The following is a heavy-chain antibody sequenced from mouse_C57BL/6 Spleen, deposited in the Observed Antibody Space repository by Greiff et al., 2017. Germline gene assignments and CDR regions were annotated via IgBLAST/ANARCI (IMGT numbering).Heavy chain of an antibody. CDR3: ARLYDYDPYYFDY. CDR1: GYTFTSYW. CDR2: IHPNSGST. V-gene: IGHV1-64*01. D-gene: IGHD2-4*01. J-gene: IGHJ2*01. Sequence: QVQLKQPGAELVKPGASVKLSCKASGYTFTSYWMHWVKQRPGQGLEWIGMIHPNSGSTNYNEKFKSKATLTVDKSSSTAYMQLSSLTSEDSAVYYCARLYDYDPYYFDYWGQGTTLTVSS.